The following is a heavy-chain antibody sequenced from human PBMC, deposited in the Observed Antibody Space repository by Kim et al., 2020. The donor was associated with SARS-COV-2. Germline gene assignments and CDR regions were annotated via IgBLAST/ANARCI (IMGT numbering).Heavy chain of an antibody. CDR3: VRDSGDGYNSLDY. CDR2: ISNDGTQK. D-gene: IGHD3-10*01. Sequence: GGSLRLSCAASGFTFSTYAMHWVRQAPGKGLQCVAVISNDGTQKYYADSVKGRFTIPRDNFRNTLNLQMNSLGSDDTAVYYCVRDSGDGYNSLDYWGQGTLVTVSS. CDR1: GFTFSTYA. V-gene: IGHV3-30-3*01. J-gene: IGHJ4*02.